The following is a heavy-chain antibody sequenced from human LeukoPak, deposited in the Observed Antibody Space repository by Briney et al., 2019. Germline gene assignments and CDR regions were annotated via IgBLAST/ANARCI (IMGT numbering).Heavy chain of an antibody. Sequence: PSETLSLTCTVSGASISRYYWSWIRQPPGKGLEWIGYIYSSGSTKYSPSLKSRLTISIDTSKNQFSLELNSVTAADTAVYFCARQIRGGGLTGTPGSYYYYYYIDVWGKGTTVTVSS. CDR3: ARQIRGGGLTGTPGSYYYYYYIDV. J-gene: IGHJ6*03. CDR1: GASISRYY. CDR2: IYSSGST. V-gene: IGHV4-59*01. D-gene: IGHD1-26*01.